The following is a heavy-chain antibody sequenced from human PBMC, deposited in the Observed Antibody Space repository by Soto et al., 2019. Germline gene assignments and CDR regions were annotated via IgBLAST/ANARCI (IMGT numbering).Heavy chain of an antibody. Sequence: GGSLRLSCAASGFTFSSYGMHWVRQAPGKGLEWVAVISYDGSNKYYADSVKGRFTISRDNSKNTLYLQMNSLRAEDTAVYYCAKDRIYYFKYWGQGTLVTVSS. CDR1: GFTFSSYG. V-gene: IGHV3-30*18. CDR3: AKDRIYYFKY. J-gene: IGHJ4*02. CDR2: ISYDGSNK. D-gene: IGHD2-15*01.